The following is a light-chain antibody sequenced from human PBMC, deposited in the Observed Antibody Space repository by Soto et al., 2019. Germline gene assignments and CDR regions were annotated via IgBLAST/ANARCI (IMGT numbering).Light chain of an antibody. CDR3: QQYYSTPLT. J-gene: IGKJ4*01. CDR2: DST. V-gene: IGKV3D-15*01. CDR1: QSIHTS. Sequence: PGERATLSCRASQSIHTSLAWYQQKPGQPPRLVVYDSTLRANGVPDRFGGSRSGTEFTLTISSLQAEDVAVYYCQQYYSTPLTFGGGTKVDI.